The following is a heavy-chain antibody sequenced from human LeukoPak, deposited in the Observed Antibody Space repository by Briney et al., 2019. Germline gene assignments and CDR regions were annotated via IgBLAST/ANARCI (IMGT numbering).Heavy chain of an antibody. V-gene: IGHV3-30*04. CDR3: ARVDCSGGSCYLRPFDY. CDR1: GFTFSSYA. CDR2: ISYDGSNK. Sequence: GGSLRLSCAASGFTFSSYAMHWVRQAPGKGLEWVAVISYDGSNKYYADSVKGRFIISRDNSKNTLYLQVNSLRDEDTAVYYCARVDCSGGSCYLRPFDYWGQGTLVTVSS. D-gene: IGHD2-15*01. J-gene: IGHJ4*02.